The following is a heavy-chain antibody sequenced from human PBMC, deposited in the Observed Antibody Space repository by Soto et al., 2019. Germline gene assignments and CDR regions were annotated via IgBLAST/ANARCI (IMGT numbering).Heavy chain of an antibody. V-gene: IGHV3-23*01. CDR1: GFTFSSYA. D-gene: IGHD3-10*01. CDR2: ISGSGGST. CDR3: AKASGWFGEFDY. Sequence: EVQLLESGGGLVQPGGSLRLSCAASGFTFSSYAMSWVRQAPGKGLEWVSAISGSGGSTYYADSVKGRFTISRDNSKNTLYLQMNSLRAENTAVYYCAKASGWFGEFDYWGQGTLVTVSS. J-gene: IGHJ4*02.